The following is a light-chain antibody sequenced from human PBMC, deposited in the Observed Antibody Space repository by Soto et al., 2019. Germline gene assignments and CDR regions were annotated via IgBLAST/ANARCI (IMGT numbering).Light chain of an antibody. V-gene: IGKV3-11*01. Sequence: EIVLTQSPATLSLSPGERATLSCRASQSVSSYLAWYQQKPGQAPRLLIYDSSNRATGIPARFSGSGSGTDFTLTISSLEPEDFAVYYCQQRSTWTFGQG. CDR1: QSVSSY. CDR3: QQRSTWT. CDR2: DSS. J-gene: IGKJ1*01.